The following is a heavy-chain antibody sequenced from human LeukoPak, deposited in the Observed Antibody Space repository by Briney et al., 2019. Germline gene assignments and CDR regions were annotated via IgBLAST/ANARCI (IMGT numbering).Heavy chain of an antibody. J-gene: IGHJ5*02. V-gene: IGHV3-74*01. CDR3: ARVVRIGWFDP. CDR2: INSDGSST. Sequence: PGGSLRLSCAASGFTFSSYWMHWVRQAPGKGLVWVSRINSDGSSTSYADSVKGRFTISRDNAKNTLYLQMNSLRAEDTAVYYCARVVRIGWFDPWGQGTLVTVSS. D-gene: IGHD3-10*01. CDR1: GFTFSSYW.